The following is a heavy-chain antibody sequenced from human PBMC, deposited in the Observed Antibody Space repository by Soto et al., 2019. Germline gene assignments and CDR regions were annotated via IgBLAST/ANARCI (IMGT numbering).Heavy chain of an antibody. J-gene: IGHJ4*02. CDR2: IYYSGSP. D-gene: IGHD3-16*01. Sequence: SEILSLTCTVSGGSIISSSYYWGLIRQPPGKGLEWIGSIYYSGSPYYKPSLKSRISISADTSKNQFSLKLSSVTAADTAVYYCVRFGMSTFGGPTRPNWGQGTLVTVSS. V-gene: IGHV4-39*01. CDR3: VRFGMSTFGGPTRPN. CDR1: GGSIISSSYY.